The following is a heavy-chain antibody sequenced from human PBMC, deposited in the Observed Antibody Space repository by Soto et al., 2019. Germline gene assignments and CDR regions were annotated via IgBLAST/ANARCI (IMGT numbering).Heavy chain of an antibody. Sequence: QVQLQESGPGLVKPSQTLSLTCTVSGGSISSGNYYWTWIRQHPGKGLEWIGHISYSGDTHYNPSLKSRITISVDTSKNQFSLKLSSVTAADTAVYFCAREEQQLVRRGYYYYYMDVWGKGTTVTVSS. V-gene: IGHV4-31*03. D-gene: IGHD6-13*01. J-gene: IGHJ6*03. CDR1: GGSISSGNYY. CDR3: AREEQQLVRRGYYYYYMDV. CDR2: ISYSGDT.